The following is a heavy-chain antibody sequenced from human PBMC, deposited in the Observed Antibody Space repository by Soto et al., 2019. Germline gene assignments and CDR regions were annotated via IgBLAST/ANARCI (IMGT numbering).Heavy chain of an antibody. Sequence: EVQVVESGGGLIQPGGSLRLSCEVSGFSVTANYMSWVRQAPGKGLEWVSVIYSGGSTYYIDSVKGRFSITRDISKSTLYLHTNSLRAEDTAVYDCHGYGYWGQGTLVTVSS. CDR2: IYSGGST. J-gene: IGHJ4*02. CDR1: GFSVTANY. CDR3: HGYGY. D-gene: IGHD5-12*01. V-gene: IGHV3-53*01.